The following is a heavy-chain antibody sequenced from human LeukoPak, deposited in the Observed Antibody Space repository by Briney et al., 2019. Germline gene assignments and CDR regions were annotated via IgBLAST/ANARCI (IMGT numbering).Heavy chain of an antibody. CDR3: ARGSHIGAAGILDN. CDR1: GFTVSSYY. Sequence: GGSLRLSCAASGFTVSSYYMSWDRQAPGKGLEWVTVIYSGGTTFSPDSVKGRFTISRDDSKNTLYLQMNNLRAEDTAVYYCARGSHIGAAGILDNGGQGTLVTVSS. D-gene: IGHD6-13*01. CDR2: IYSGGTT. J-gene: IGHJ4*02. V-gene: IGHV3-53*01.